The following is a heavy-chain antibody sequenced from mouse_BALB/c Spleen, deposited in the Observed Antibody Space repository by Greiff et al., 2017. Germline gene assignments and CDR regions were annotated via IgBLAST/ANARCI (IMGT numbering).Heavy chain of an antibody. CDR1: GYAFTNYL. V-gene: IGHV1-87*01. J-gene: IGHJ3*01. CDR3: ARDYGFAY. Sequence: VQLQQSGAELVRPGTSVKVSCKASGYAFTNYLIEWVKQRPGQGLEWIGAIYPGDGDTRYTQKFKGKATLTADKSSSTAYMQLSSLASEDSAVYYCARDYGFAYWGQGTLVTVSA. D-gene: IGHD1-1*02. CDR2: IYPGDGDT.